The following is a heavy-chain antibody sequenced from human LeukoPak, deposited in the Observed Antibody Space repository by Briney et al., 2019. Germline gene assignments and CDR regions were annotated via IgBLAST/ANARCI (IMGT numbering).Heavy chain of an antibody. CDR1: GYTFTSYY. Sequence: ASVKVSCKASGYTFTSYYMHWVRQAPGQGLEWMGLINPTGGSTDYAQKFQGRVTMTRDVSTSTDYMELSSLRSEDTAIYYCARDNSVGDNAWWFDPWGQGTLVTVSS. J-gene: IGHJ5*02. CDR3: ARDNSVGDNAWWFDP. V-gene: IGHV1-46*01. CDR2: INPTGGST. D-gene: IGHD1-26*01.